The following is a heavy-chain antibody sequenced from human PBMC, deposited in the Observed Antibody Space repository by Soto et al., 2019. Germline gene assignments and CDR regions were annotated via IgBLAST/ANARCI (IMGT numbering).Heavy chain of an antibody. D-gene: IGHD2-2*01. CDR3: ARSWCSSTSCLFDWFDP. CDR2: IIPILGIA. J-gene: IGHJ5*02. CDR1: GGTFSSYT. Sequence: SVKVSCKASGGTFSSYTISWVRQAPGQGLEWMGRIIPILGIANYAQKFQGRVTITADKSTSTAYMELSSLRSEDTAVYYCARSWCSSTSCLFDWFDPWGQGTLVTVAS. V-gene: IGHV1-69*02.